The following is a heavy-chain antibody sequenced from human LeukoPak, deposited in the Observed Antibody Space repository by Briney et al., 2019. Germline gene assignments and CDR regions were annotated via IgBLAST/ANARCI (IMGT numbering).Heavy chain of an antibody. CDR3: AKDLGLRAYHYYGMDV. Sequence: GGSLRLSCAASGFTFSAYGMHWVRQAPGKGLEWVAIISYDGSNKYYPDSVKGRFTISRDNSKNTLYLQMNSLRAEDTAVYYCAKDLGLRAYHYYGMDVWGQGTTVTVSS. CDR1: GFTFSAYG. D-gene: IGHD3-10*01. CDR2: ISYDGSNK. V-gene: IGHV3-30*18. J-gene: IGHJ6*02.